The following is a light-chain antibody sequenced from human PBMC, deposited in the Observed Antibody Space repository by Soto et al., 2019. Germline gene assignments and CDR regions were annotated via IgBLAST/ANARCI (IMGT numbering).Light chain of an antibody. CDR1: QSVSNY. Sequence: EIVLTPSPGILSLYQGERATLSCRARQSVSNYLAWYQQKPGQAPRLLIYGASSRATGIPDRFSGSGSGTDFTLTISRLEPEDFAVYYCQQYGGSPQTFGQGTKVDIK. CDR2: GAS. J-gene: IGKJ1*01. CDR3: QQYGGSPQT. V-gene: IGKV3-20*01.